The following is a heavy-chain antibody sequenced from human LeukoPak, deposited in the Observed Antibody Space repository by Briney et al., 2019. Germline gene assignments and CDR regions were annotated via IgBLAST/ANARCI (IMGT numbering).Heavy chain of an antibody. J-gene: IGHJ5*02. CDR1: GYTFTGYY. V-gene: IGHV1-2*04. CDR2: INPNSGGT. D-gene: IGHD3-9*01. CDR3: ARGRNYDILTGYFDP. Sequence: GASVKVSCKASGYTFTGYYMHWVQQAPGQGLEWMGWINPNSGGTNYAQKFQGWVTMTRDTSISTAYMELSRLRSDDTAVYYCARGRNYDILTGYFDPWGQGTLVTVSS.